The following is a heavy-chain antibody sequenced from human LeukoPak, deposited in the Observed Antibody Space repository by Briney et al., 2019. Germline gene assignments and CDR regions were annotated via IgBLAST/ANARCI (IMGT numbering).Heavy chain of an antibody. V-gene: IGHV1-18*01. J-gene: IGHJ6*03. D-gene: IGHD3-10*01. CDR3: ARVTYGSGSYYRYYYYYMDV. CDR1: GYTFTSYG. Sequence: ASVKVSCKASGYTFTSYGISWVRQAPGQGREWMGWISAYNGNTNYAQKLQGRVTMTTDTSTSTAYMELRSLRSDDTAVYYCARVTYGSGSYYRYYYYYMDVWGKGTTVTVSS. CDR2: ISAYNGNT.